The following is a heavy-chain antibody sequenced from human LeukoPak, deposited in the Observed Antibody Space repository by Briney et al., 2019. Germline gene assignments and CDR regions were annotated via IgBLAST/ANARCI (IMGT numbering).Heavy chain of an antibody. Sequence: GGSLGLSCAASGFTFSTYSMDWVRQAPGKGLEWVSSITSSSTYIYYADSVKGRFTISRGNAKNSLYLQMNSLRAEDTAVYYCAREFRSSWSLLDYWGQGTLVTVSS. D-gene: IGHD6-13*01. CDR2: ITSSSTYI. J-gene: IGHJ4*02. CDR1: GFTFSTYS. V-gene: IGHV3-21*01. CDR3: AREFRSSWSLLDY.